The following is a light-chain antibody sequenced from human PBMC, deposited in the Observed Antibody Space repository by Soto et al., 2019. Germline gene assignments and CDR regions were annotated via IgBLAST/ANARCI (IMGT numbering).Light chain of an antibody. V-gene: IGKV3-20*01. CDR1: QSVSSDY. CDR2: TAS. CDR3: QHYSSSRT. J-gene: IGKJ1*01. Sequence: EIVLTQSPGTLSLSPGERAALSCRASQSVSSDYLAWYQQRPGQPPRLLMYTASSRATGTPDRFSGSGSGADFTLTISSLEPEDFAVYYCQHYSSSRTFGQGTKVEI.